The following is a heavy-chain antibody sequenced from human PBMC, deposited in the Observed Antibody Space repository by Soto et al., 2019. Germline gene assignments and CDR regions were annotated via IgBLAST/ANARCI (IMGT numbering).Heavy chain of an antibody. CDR3: ATHYDFEVY. CDR1: GFTVSSYG. J-gene: IGHJ4*02. Sequence: QVQLLESGGGVVQPGRSLRLSCGASGFTVSSYGMHCVRQAPGKGLEWVAVISYDGSNKYYADSVGGRFIISRDNSTNTLYMQMNSLRAADTAVYYCATHYDFEVYWGQGTLVTVSS. V-gene: IGHV3-30*03. D-gene: IGHD3-3*01. CDR2: ISYDGSNK.